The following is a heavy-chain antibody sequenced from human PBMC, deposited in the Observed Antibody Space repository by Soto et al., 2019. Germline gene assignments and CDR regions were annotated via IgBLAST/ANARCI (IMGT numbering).Heavy chain of an antibody. Sequence: QLQLQESGPGLVKPSETLSLTCTVSGGSISSSSYYWGWIRQPPGKGLEWIGSIYYSGSTYYNPSLKGRVTISVDTSKNQFSLKLSSVTAADTAVYYCARHRGPNRFLEPLSDAFDIWGQGTMVTVSS. CDR3: ARHRGPNRFLEPLSDAFDI. CDR1: GGSISSSSYY. D-gene: IGHD3-3*01. CDR2: IYYSGST. V-gene: IGHV4-39*01. J-gene: IGHJ3*02.